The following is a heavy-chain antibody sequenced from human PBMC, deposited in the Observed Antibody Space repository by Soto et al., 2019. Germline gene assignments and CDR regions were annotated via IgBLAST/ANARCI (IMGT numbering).Heavy chain of an antibody. CDR1: GFTFSSYA. J-gene: IGHJ3*02. V-gene: IGHV3-30-3*01. CDR2: ISYDGSNK. D-gene: IGHD2-8*01. CDR3: ARDYGPHIVLMVYHTVLDAFDI. Sequence: GGSLRLSCAASGFTFSSYAMHWVRQAPGKGLEWVAVISYDGSNKYYADSVKGRFTISRDNSKNTLYLQMNSLRAEDTAVYYCARDYGPHIVLMVYHTVLDAFDIWGQGTMVTVSS.